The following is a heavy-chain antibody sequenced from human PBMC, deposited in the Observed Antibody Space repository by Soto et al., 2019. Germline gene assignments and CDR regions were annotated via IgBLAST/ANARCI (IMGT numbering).Heavy chain of an antibody. CDR1: GFTFSTYV. D-gene: IGHD1-1*01. J-gene: IGHJ1*01. Sequence: EVQLSESGGGLVQPGGSLRLSCAASGFTFSTYVMSWVRQAPGKGLEWVSAISVSGDNTYYADSVKGRFTTSRDSSPNTLYVHMSSRRVEDTAVYYCGTGGWRDPNWCQGTLVTVSS. CDR2: ISVSGDNT. CDR3: GTGGWRDPN. V-gene: IGHV3-23*01.